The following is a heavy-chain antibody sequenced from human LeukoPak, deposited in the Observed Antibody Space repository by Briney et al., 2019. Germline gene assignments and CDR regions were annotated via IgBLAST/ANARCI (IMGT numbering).Heavy chain of an antibody. J-gene: IGHJ5*02. Sequence: GASVKVSCKASGYTFTGYYMHWVRQAPGQGLEWMGWINPNSGGTNYAQKFQGRVTMTRDTSISTAYMELSRLRSDDTAVYYCARGPGWYLPTGWFDPWGQGTLSPSPQ. CDR3: ARGPGWYLPTGWFDP. V-gene: IGHV1-2*02. CDR1: GYTFTGYY. CDR2: INPNSGGT. D-gene: IGHD6-19*01.